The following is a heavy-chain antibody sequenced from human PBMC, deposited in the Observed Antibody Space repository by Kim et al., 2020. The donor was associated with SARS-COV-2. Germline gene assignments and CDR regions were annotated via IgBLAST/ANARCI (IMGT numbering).Heavy chain of an antibody. J-gene: IGHJ4*02. CDR3: AKPPYYYDSSGYYSYFDY. D-gene: IGHD3-22*01. V-gene: IGHV3-23*01. Sequence: GRFTLSRDNSKNTLYLQMNSLRAEDTAVYYCAKPPYYYDSSGYYSYFDYWGQGTLVTVSS.